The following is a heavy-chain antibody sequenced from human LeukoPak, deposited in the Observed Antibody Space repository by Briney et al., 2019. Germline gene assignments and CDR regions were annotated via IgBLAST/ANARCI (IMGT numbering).Heavy chain of an antibody. CDR3: ARSRGGYGDYGSWFDP. CDR2: IHYSGST. CDR1: GGSIGSFF. J-gene: IGHJ5*02. D-gene: IGHD3-16*01. Sequence: NPSETLSLTCTVSGGSIGSFFWSWIRQPPGKALEWIGYIHYSGSTKYNPSLKSRVTISVDTSENQFSLTLNSVTAADTAVYYCARSRGGYGDYGSWFDPWGQGILVTVSS. V-gene: IGHV4-59*01.